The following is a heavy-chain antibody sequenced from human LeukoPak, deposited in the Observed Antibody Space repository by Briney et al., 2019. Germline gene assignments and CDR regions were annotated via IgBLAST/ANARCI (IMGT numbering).Heavy chain of an antibody. V-gene: IGHV1-3*04. D-gene: IGHD5-12*01. CDR3: AIVGYGDY. J-gene: IGHJ4*02. CDR1: GYTFTTYA. CDR2: INTGNGNT. Sequence: GASVKVSCRASGYTFTTYAVHWVRQAPGQRLEWMGWINTGNGNTKYSQKFQGRVTFTRDTSASTAYMELSGLTSEDTAVYYCAIVGYGDYWGQGTLVTVSS.